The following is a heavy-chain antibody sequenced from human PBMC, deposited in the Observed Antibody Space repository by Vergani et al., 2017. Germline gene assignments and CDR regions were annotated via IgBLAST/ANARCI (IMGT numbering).Heavy chain of an antibody. J-gene: IGHJ4*02. CDR3: AGPQGTSAYYYGGFDY. Sequence: EVQLLESGGDLVQPGGSLRLPCAASGFTFSTYAMTWVPQAPGKGLEWVSTISSDGGSTYYADSVKGRFTISRDNSKNTLSLQMNSLTAEDTAIYYCAGPQGTSAYYYGGFDYWGQGILVTVSS. CDR1: GFTFSTYA. D-gene: IGHD3-22*01. CDR2: ISSDGGST. V-gene: IGHV3-23*01.